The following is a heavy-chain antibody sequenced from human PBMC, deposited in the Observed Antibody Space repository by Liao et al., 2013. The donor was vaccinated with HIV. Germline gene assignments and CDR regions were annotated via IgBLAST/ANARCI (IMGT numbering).Heavy chain of an antibody. Sequence: QVQLQESGPGLVRPSETLTLTCSVSGGSITNYYWHWIRQPPGKGLEWIGQLHYSGSTKYNPSLESRVTLSLDTLSVDTSKNQFSLTLNSVTAADTAIYYCARGHGTRYSYFDLWAVAPWSLSPQ. CDR2: LHYSGST. CDR1: GGSITNYY. V-gene: IGHV4-59*01. J-gene: IGHJ2*01. CDR3: ARGHGTRYSYFDL.